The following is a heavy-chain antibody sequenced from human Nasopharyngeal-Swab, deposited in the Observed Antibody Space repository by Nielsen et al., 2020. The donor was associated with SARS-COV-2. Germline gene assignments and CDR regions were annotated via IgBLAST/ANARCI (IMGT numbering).Heavy chain of an antibody. J-gene: IGHJ6*02. CDR1: GFTFSSYS. V-gene: IGHV3-48*02. D-gene: IGHD3-3*01. Sequence: WGSLRLSCAASGFTFSSYSMNWVRQAPGKGLEWVSYISSSSSTIYYADSVKGRFTISRDNAKNSLYLQMNSLRDEDTAVYYCAREYYDFWSGYIDYYYGMDVWGQGTTVTVSS. CDR2: ISSSSSTI. CDR3: AREYYDFWSGYIDYYYGMDV.